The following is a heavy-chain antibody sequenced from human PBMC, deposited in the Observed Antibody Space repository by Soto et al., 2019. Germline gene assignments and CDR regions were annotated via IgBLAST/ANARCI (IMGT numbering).Heavy chain of an antibody. V-gene: IGHV3-30-3*01. CDR3: ARDWADPTLYSHGPGDY. CDR2: ISYDGSNK. D-gene: IGHD5-18*01. CDR1: GFTFSSYA. Sequence: QVQLVESGGGVVQPGRSLRLSCAASGFTFSSYAMHWVRQAPGKGLEWVAVISYDGSNKYYADSVKGRFTISRDNSKNTLYLQMNSLRAEDTAVYYCARDWADPTLYSHGPGDYWGQGTLVTVSS. J-gene: IGHJ4*02.